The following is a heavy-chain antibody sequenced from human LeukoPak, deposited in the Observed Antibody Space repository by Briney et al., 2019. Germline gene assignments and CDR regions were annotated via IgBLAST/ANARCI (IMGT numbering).Heavy chain of an antibody. V-gene: IGHV3-21*01. D-gene: IGHD6-19*01. CDR3: ARCISGWLIFDY. Sequence: GGSLRLSCAASGFTLSSYSMNWVRQAPGKGLEWVSSFYQNRSYIYYADSVKGRFTLSRDNPKNSLYVQMNSLRAEDTAVYYCARCISGWLIFDYWGQGTLVTVSS. CDR2: FYQNRSYI. CDR1: GFTLSSYS. J-gene: IGHJ4*02.